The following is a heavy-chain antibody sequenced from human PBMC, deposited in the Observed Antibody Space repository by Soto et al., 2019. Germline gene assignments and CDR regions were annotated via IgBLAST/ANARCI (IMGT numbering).Heavy chain of an antibody. V-gene: IGHV3-74*01. CDR2: INSDGSST. CDR3: ARDGVLRFLEWLSPKTNYYYYYMDV. Sequence: WGSLRLSCAASGFTFSSYWMHWVRQAPGKGLVWVSRINSDGSSTSYADSVKGRFTISRDNAKNTLYLQMNSLRAEDTAVYYCARDGVLRFLEWLSPKTNYYYYYMDVWGKGTTVTVSS. J-gene: IGHJ6*03. D-gene: IGHD3-3*01. CDR1: GFTFSSYW.